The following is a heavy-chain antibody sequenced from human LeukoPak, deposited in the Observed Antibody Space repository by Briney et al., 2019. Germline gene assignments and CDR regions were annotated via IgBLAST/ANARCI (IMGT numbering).Heavy chain of an antibody. CDR2: IYSGGST. V-gene: IGHV3-53*01. CDR3: ARSDYYDSSSYLDY. CDR1: GFSVSSNY. J-gene: IGHJ4*02. D-gene: IGHD3-22*01. Sequence: PGGSLRLSCAASGFSVSSNYMSWVRQAPGKGLEWVSVIYSGGSTYYADSVKGRFIISRDNSNNTLYLQMNSLRAEDTAVYYCARSDYYDSSSYLDYWGQGTLVTVSS.